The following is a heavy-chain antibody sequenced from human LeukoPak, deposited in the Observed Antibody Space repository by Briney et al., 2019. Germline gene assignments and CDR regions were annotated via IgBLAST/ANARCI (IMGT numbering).Heavy chain of an antibody. J-gene: IGHJ4*02. D-gene: IGHD1-26*01. CDR1: GYSFTDYW. CDR3: AIRYSGSYNDF. V-gene: IGHV5-51*01. CDR2: IYPRDSDT. Sequence: GESLKISCKASGYSFTDYWIGWVRQMPGKGLEWMGIIYPRDSDTRYSPSFQGQVTMSADKSISTAYLQWSSLKASDTAMYYCAIRYSGSYNDFWGQGTLVTVSS.